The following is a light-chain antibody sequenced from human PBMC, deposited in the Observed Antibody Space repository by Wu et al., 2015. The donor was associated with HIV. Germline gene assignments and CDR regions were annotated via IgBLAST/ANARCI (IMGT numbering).Light chain of an antibody. Sequence: VLTQSPATLSFSPGERATLSCRASQSVSSCLAWYQQKPGQAPRLLIYDASNRATGIPARFSGTGSATDFTLTISSLEPEDFAVYYCQQCNNWPLTFGQGTRLEIK. CDR3: QQCNNWPLT. CDR1: QSVSSC. V-gene: IGKV3-11*01. CDR2: DAS. J-gene: IGKJ5*01.